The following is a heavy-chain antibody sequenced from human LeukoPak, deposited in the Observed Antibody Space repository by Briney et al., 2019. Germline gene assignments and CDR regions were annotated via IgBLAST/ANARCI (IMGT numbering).Heavy chain of an antibody. V-gene: IGHV1-69*13. CDR1: GGTFSSYA. D-gene: IGHD1-26*01. CDR3: AKGRGSYLRDP. J-gene: IGHJ5*02. Sequence: ASVKVSCKASGGTFSSYAISWVRQAPGQGVEWMGGIIPIFGTANYAQKFQGRVTITADESTSTAYMELSSLRSEDTAVYYCAKGRGSYLRDPWGQGTLVTVSS. CDR2: IIPIFGTA.